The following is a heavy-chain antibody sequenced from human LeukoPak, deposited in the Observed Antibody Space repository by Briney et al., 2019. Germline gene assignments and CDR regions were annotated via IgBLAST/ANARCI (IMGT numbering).Heavy chain of an antibody. CDR2: INPNSGGT. CDR1: GYTFTGYY. Sequence: VKVSCKASGYTFTGYYMHWVRQAPGQGLEWMGWINPNSGGTNYAQKFQGRVTMTRDTSISTAYMELSRLRSDDTAVYYCARVVSVRLRCSWFDPWGQGTLVTVSS. J-gene: IGHJ5*02. V-gene: IGHV1-2*02. CDR3: ARVVSVRLRCSWFDP. D-gene: IGHD5-12*01.